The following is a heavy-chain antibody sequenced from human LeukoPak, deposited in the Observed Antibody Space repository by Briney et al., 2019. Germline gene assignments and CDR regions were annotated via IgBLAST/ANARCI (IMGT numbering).Heavy chain of an antibody. CDR1: GFTFDDYA. D-gene: IGHD6-13*01. Sequence: GRSLRLSCAASGFTFDDYAMHWVRQAPGKGLEWVSCISWHSGSIGYADSVKGRFTISRDNAKNSLYLQMNSLRAEDMALYYCVRETISAAGPFDYGGQGTLVTVSS. V-gene: IGHV3-9*03. CDR2: ISWHSGSI. J-gene: IGHJ4*02. CDR3: VRETISAAGPFDY.